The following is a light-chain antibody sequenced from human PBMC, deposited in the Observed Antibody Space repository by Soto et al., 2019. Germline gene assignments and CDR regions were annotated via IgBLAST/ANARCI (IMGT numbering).Light chain of an antibody. CDR2: RAS. Sequence: EIVLTQSPDTLSLSPGERATLSCRPSQSVSSTYLAWYQQKPGQAPRLLIYRASTRATGIPDGFSGSGSGTDFTLTISRLEPEDFAVYYCQQYESSPLTFGGGTKVEIK. CDR3: QQYESSPLT. J-gene: IGKJ4*01. CDR1: QSVSSTY. V-gene: IGKV3-20*01.